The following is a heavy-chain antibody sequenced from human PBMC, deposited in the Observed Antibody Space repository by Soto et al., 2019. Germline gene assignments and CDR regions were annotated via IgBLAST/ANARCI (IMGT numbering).Heavy chain of an antibody. J-gene: IGHJ5*02. CDR3: ARGSGYYYGNLFDP. V-gene: IGHV4-59*01. CDR1: GGAISSYY. Sequence: QTLPLTCTVSGGAISSYYWSWIRRPPGKGLEWIGYIYYSGSTNYNPSLKSRVTISVDTSQNQFSLKLSSVTAADTAVYYCARGSGYYYGNLFDPWGQGTLVTVS. CDR2: IYYSGST. D-gene: IGHD3-22*01.